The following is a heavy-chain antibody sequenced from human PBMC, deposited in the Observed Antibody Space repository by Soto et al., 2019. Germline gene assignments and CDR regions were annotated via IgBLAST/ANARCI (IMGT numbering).Heavy chain of an antibody. D-gene: IGHD3-22*01. Sequence: LRLSFAASGFTFSRYWMHWVRQAPGKGLVWVSRINSDASTTSYADSVKGRFTISRDNAKNTMYLQMNSLRAEDTAVYYCARGYYDSRGGYYFDYWGLGTLVTVSS. CDR2: INSDASTT. V-gene: IGHV3-74*01. CDR3: ARGYYDSRGGYYFDY. J-gene: IGHJ4*02. CDR1: GFTFSRYW.